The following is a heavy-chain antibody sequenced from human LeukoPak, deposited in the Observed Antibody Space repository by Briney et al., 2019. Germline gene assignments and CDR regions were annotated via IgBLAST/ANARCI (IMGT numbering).Heavy chain of an antibody. CDR1: GFTFSSYW. CDR2: IKQDGSEK. J-gene: IGHJ6*03. V-gene: IGHV3-7*01. CDR3: ARDHASYYYDSSGSNMDV. D-gene: IGHD3-22*01. Sequence: GGSLRLSCAASGFTFSSYWMSRVRQAPGKGLEWVANIKQDGSEKYYVDSVKGRFTISRDNAKNSLYLQMNSLRAEDTAVYYCARDHASYYYDSSGSNMDVWGKGTTVTVSS.